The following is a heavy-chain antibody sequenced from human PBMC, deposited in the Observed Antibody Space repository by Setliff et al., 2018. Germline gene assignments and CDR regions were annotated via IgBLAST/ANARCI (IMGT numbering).Heavy chain of an antibody. CDR2: LDNDGST. Sequence: GGSLRLSCAASGFTFNKYWMTWVRQAPGKGLEWVSLLDNDGSTYYSDSVKGRFTISRGTSKNTLYLQMSSLRTEDTAVYYCRLWFGELLRDYWGQGTLVTVSS. V-gene: IGHV3-53*01. J-gene: IGHJ4*02. CDR3: RLWFGELLRDY. CDR1: GFTFNKYW. D-gene: IGHD3-10*01.